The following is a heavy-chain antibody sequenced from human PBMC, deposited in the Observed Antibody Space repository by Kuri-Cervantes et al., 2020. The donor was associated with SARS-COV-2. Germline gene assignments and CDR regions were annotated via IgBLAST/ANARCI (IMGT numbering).Heavy chain of an antibody. D-gene: IGHD6-19*01. CDR1: GLTFSSYA. Sequence: GESLKISCSASGLTFSSYAMHWVRQAPGKGLEYVSAISSNGGSTYYADSVKGRFTISGDNSKNTLYLQMSSLRAEDTAVYYCARNEVTQWLVRYWGQGTLVTVSS. J-gene: IGHJ4*02. CDR3: ARNEVTQWLVRY. V-gene: IGHV3-64D*08. CDR2: ISSNGGST.